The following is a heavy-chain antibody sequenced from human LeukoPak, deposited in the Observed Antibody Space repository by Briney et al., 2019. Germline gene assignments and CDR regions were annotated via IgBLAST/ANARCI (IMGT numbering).Heavy chain of an antibody. CDR3: ARPTYYGGTRYFQH. V-gene: IGHV4-39*01. CDR1: GGSISSSSYY. J-gene: IGHJ1*01. Sequence: SETLSLTCTVSGGSISSSSYYWGWIRQPPGKGLEWIGSIYYSGSTYYNPSLKSRVTISVDTSKNQFSLKLSSVTAADTAVYYCARPTYYGGTRYFQHWGQGTLVTVSS. D-gene: IGHD4-23*01. CDR2: IYYSGST.